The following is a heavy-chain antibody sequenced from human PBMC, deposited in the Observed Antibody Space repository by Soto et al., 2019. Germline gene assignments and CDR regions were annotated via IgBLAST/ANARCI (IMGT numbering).Heavy chain of an antibody. J-gene: IGHJ5*02. D-gene: IGHD3-16*01. CDR1: GGSFSDYY. Sequence: QVQLQQWGAGLLKPSETLSLTCSAYGGSFSDYYWSWIRQPPGKGLEWIGETDQFGRTNYNTSLKSRVTVSLDADKNQVALKLSSVTAADTAVYYCAILSLPLGPGFDPWGQGTLVTVSS. CDR2: TDQFGRT. V-gene: IGHV4-34*01. CDR3: AILSLPLGPGFDP.